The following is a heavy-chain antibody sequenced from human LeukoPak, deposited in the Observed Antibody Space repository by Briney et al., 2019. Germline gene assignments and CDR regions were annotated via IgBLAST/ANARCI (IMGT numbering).Heavy chain of an antibody. V-gene: IGHV3-7*01. D-gene: IGHD3-10*01. J-gene: IGHJ6*03. CDR3: ARVRSGSLYYYYYMDV. CDR1: GFTFNNYW. CDR2: IKQDGSEK. Sequence: GGSLRLSCTASGFTFNNYWMTWVRQAPGKGLEWVANIKQDGSEKYYVDSVKGRFTISRDNAKNSVDLQMNSLRAEDTAFYYCARVRSGSLYYYYYMDVWXXXTTVTVSS.